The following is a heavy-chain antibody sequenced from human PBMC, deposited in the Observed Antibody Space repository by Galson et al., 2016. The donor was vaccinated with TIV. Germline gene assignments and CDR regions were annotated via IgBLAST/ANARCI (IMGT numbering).Heavy chain of an antibody. D-gene: IGHD2-21*02. CDR3: ARVSRPNGDNVCDS. CDR1: GFTFSDYA. Sequence: SLRLSCAASGFTFSDYAMNWVRQAPGKGLEWLSYISSSSGTIYYAKSVKGRLTISRDNAKKSLYLEMSSLGADDTALYYCARVSRPNGDNVCDSWGQGTLVIVSS. CDR2: ISSSSGTI. V-gene: IGHV3-48*04. J-gene: IGHJ4*02.